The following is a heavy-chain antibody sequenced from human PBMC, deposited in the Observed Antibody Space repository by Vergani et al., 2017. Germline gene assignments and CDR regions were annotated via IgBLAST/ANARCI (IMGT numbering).Heavy chain of an antibody. CDR3: ASGYSSLGAFDI. Sequence: QVQLVQSGAEVKKPGASVKVSCKASGYTFTSYYMHWVRQAPGQGLEWMGIINPSGGSTSYAQKFQGRGTMTRDTSTSTVYMELSSLRSEDTAVYYCASGYSSLGAFDIWGQGTMVTVSS. D-gene: IGHD6-19*01. CDR2: INPSGGST. CDR1: GYTFTSYY. J-gene: IGHJ3*02. V-gene: IGHV1-46*01.